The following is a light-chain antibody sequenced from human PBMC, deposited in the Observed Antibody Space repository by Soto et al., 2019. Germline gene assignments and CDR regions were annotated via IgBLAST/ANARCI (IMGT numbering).Light chain of an antibody. Sequence: QSVLTQPPSVSGAPGQRVTISCTGSSSNIGAGYDVHWYQQLPGTAPKLLIYANINRPSGVPDRFSGSKSGTSASLAITGLQAEDEADYYCQSYDSSLSAVVFGGGTQLNVL. CDR1: SSNIGAGYD. J-gene: IGLJ2*01. CDR2: ANI. CDR3: QSYDSSLSAVV. V-gene: IGLV1-40*01.